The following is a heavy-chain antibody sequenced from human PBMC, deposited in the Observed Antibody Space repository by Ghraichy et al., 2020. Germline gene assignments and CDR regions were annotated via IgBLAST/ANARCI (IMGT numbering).Heavy chain of an antibody. CDR3: ARDLGSGYDSTVSEY. V-gene: IGHV3-33*01. Sequence: GGSLRLSCAASGFTFSSYGMHWVRQAPGKGLEWVAVIWYDGSNKYYGDSVKGRFTISRDNSKNTLYLQMNSLRVDDTAMYYCARDLGSGYDSTVSEYWGQGTLVAVSS. CDR1: GFTFSSYG. D-gene: IGHD5-12*01. CDR2: IWYDGSNK. J-gene: IGHJ4*02.